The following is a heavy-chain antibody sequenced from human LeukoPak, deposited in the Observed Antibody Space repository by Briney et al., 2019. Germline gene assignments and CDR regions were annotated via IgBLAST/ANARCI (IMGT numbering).Heavy chain of an antibody. CDR2: IWYDGSNK. CDR1: GFTFSSYG. V-gene: IGHV3-33*01. CDR3: ASGAGRFDY. Sequence: PGRSLRLSCAASGFTFSSYGMHWVRQAPGKGLGWVAVIWYDGSNKYYADSVKGRSTISRDNSKNTLYLQMNSLRAEDTAVYYCASGAGRFDYWGQGTLVTVSS. J-gene: IGHJ4*02. D-gene: IGHD1-26*01.